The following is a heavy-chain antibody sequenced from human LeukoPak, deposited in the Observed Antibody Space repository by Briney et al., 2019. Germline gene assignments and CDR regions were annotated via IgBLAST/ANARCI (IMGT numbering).Heavy chain of an antibody. CDR1: GFTFDDHA. J-gene: IGHJ4*02. CDR2: LSWNSGSI. CDR3: AKGPGMATVKRYLDY. V-gene: IGHV3-9*01. D-gene: IGHD5-24*01. Sequence: PGRSLRLSCAASGFTFDDHAMHWGRQAPGKGLGWGSGLSWNSGSIDYADSVKGRFSISRDNAKNSLYLQMNSLRAEDTALYYCAKGPGMATVKRYLDYWGQGTLVTVSS.